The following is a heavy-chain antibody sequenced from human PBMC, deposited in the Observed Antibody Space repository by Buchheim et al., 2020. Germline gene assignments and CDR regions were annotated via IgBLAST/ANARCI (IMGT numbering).Heavy chain of an antibody. Sequence: QVQLVQSGAEVKKPGSSVKVSCKASGGTFSSYTISWVRQAPGQGLEWMGRIIPILGIANYAQKFQGRVTITADKSTSTAYMDLSSRRSKDTAVYYCARNNVYSSPGEFSNFDYGGQGTL. CDR3: ARNNVYSSPGEFSNFDY. CDR1: GGTFSSYT. D-gene: IGHD6-13*01. J-gene: IGHJ4*02. V-gene: IGHV1-69*02. CDR2: IIPILGIA.